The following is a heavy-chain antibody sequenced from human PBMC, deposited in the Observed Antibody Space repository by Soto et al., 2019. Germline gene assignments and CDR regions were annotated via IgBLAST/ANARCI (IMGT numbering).Heavy chain of an antibody. V-gene: IGHV2-5*02. CDR2: IYWDDDK. CDR1: GFSLNTSGVG. Sequence: SGPTLVNPTQTLTLTCTFSGFSLNTSGVGVGWIRQPPGKALEWLALIYWDDDKRYSPSLKSRLTITKDTSKNQVVLTMTNMDPVDTATYYCAHLNCGGDCSDEYFQHWGQGTLVTVSS. CDR3: AHLNCGGDCSDEYFQH. D-gene: IGHD2-21*02. J-gene: IGHJ1*01.